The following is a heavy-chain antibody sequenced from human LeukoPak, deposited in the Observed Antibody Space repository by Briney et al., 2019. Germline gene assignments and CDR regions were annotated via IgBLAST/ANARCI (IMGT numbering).Heavy chain of an antibody. CDR3: ARRANYYGRWWFDP. CDR1: GGSISSGSYY. Sequence: SETLSLTCTVSGGSISSGSYYWSWIRQPAGKGLEWIGRIYTSGSTNYNPSLKSRVTISVDTSKNQFSLKLSSVTAADTAVYYCARRANYYGRWWFDPWGQGTLVTVSS. D-gene: IGHD3-10*01. V-gene: IGHV4-61*02. CDR2: IYTSGST. J-gene: IGHJ5*02.